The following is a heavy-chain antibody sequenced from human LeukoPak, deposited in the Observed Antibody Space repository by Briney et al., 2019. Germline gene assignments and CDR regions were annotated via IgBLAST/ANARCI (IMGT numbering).Heavy chain of an antibody. D-gene: IGHD3-3*01. CDR2: IRYDGSNK. CDR3: AKTREAYYDFWSGNQPPDAFDI. Sequence: GGSLRLSCAASGFTFSSYGMHWVRQAPGKGLEWVAFIRYDGSNKYYADSVKGRFTISRDNSKNTLYLQMNSLRAEDTAVYYCAKTREAYYDFWSGNQPPDAFDIWGQGTMVTVSS. V-gene: IGHV3-30*02. CDR1: GFTFSSYG. J-gene: IGHJ3*02.